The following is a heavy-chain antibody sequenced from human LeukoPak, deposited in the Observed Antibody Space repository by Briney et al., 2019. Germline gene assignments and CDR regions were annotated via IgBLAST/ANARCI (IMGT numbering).Heavy chain of an antibody. CDR3: ARAPGYSGCALGY. D-gene: IGHD5-12*01. V-gene: IGHV1-2*02. J-gene: IGHJ4*02. CDR2: INPNSGGT. Sequence: GASVKVSCKASGYTFTGYYMHWVRQAPGQGLEWMGWINPNSGGTNYAQKFQGRVTMTRDTSISTAYMELSRLRSDDTAVYYCARAPGYSGCALGYWGQGTLVTVSS. CDR1: GYTFTGYY.